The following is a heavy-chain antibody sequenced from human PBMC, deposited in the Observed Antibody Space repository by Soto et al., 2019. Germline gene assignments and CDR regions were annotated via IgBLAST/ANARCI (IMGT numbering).Heavy chain of an antibody. J-gene: IGHJ4*02. CDR2: IYYSGST. V-gene: IGHV4-59*01. Sequence: PLETLSLTCTVSGGSISSYYWSWIRQPPGKGLEWIGYIYYSGSTNYNPSLKSRVTISVDTSKKQFSLKLTSVTAADTAVYYCARYCSSTSCFAGRFDYWGQGTLVTVSS. CDR1: GGSISSYY. D-gene: IGHD2-2*01. CDR3: ARYCSSTSCFAGRFDY.